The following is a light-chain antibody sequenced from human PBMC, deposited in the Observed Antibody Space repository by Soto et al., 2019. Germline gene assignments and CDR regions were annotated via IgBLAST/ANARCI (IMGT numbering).Light chain of an antibody. V-gene: IGKV3-20*01. CDR3: QRYGSSPLFA. CDR1: QTINTEF. Sequence: EIVLTQSPGTLSLSPGERATFSCRTSQTINTEFLASYQQRPGLAPRLLIHGTSNRATGIPDRISGSGAGTDFPLTISALEPEDVAVYYCQRYGSSPLFAFGQGTKVEI. CDR2: GTS. J-gene: IGKJ2*01.